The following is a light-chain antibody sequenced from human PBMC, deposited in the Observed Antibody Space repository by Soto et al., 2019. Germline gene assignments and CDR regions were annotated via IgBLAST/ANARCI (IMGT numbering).Light chain of an antibody. Sequence: DTVLAESPETLSLSPGERATLPCRASQSVKSSYLAWYQHKPGQAPRLLIYGTSSRATGIPDRFSGSGSGTDFTLTISRQEADDFADYYCQQYGSSITFGQGTRLDIK. CDR1: QSVKSSY. CDR2: GTS. V-gene: IGKV3-20*01. CDR3: QQYGSSIT. J-gene: IGKJ5*01.